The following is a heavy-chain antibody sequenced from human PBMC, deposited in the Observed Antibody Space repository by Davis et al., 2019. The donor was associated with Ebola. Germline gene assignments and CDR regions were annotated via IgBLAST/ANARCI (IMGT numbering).Heavy chain of an antibody. V-gene: IGHV1-69*13. Sequence: AASVKVSCKASGGTFSSYAISWVRQAPGQGLEWMGRIIPIFGTANYAQKFQGRVTITADESTSTAYMELSSLRSEDTAVYYCASLPYDFWSGYYYDYWGQGTLVTVSS. J-gene: IGHJ4*02. CDR3: ASLPYDFWSGYYYDY. CDR2: IIPIFGTA. D-gene: IGHD3-3*01. CDR1: GGTFSSYA.